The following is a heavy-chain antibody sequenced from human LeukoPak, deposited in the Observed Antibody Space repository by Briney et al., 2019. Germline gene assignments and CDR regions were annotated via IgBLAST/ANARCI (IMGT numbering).Heavy chain of an antibody. J-gene: IGHJ5*02. CDR3: AREKIASSGNNWFDP. V-gene: IGHV3-30*04. CDR1: GFTFSSFA. Sequence: GRSLRLSCAASGFTFSSFAMHWVRQAPGKGLDWVAVISFDSNNKYYADSVRGRFTISRDNSKNTLYLQINSLRSEDTALYHCAREKIASSGNNWFDPWGQGTLVTVSS. CDR2: ISFDSNNK. D-gene: IGHD6-13*01.